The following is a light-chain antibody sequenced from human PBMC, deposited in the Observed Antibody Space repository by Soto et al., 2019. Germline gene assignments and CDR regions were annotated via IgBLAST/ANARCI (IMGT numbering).Light chain of an antibody. CDR1: QSVSTN. Sequence: EVVMTQSPATLSVSPAERTTLSCRASQSVSTNLAWYQQKPGQAPRLLIYGASSRATGIPDRFSGTGSETDFTLTISRLEPEDFAVYYCQQYDNSPITFGQGTRLEIK. J-gene: IGKJ5*01. CDR2: GAS. CDR3: QQYDNSPIT. V-gene: IGKV3-20*01.